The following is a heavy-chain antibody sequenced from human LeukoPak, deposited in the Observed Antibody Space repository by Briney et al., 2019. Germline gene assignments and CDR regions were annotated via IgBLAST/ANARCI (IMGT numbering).Heavy chain of an antibody. J-gene: IGHJ4*02. V-gene: IGHV4-61*01. CDR2: IYYSGST. CDR1: GGSVSSGSYY. D-gene: IGHD6-19*01. CDR3: ASYSSGSPY. Sequence: PSETLSLTCTVSGGSVSSGSYYWSWIRQPPGKGLEWIGYIYYSGSTNYNPSLKSRVTISVDTSKNQLSLKLSSVTAADTAVYYCASYSSGSPYWGQGTLVTVSS.